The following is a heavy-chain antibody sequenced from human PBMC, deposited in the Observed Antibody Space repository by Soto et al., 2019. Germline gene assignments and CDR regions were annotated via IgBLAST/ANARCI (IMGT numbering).Heavy chain of an antibody. J-gene: IGHJ6*02. V-gene: IGHV1-69*01. CDR2: IIPIFGTA. CDR3: ARVALYCSGGSCYSIYYYYGIYV. Sequence: QVQLVQSGAEVKKPGSSVKVSCKASGGTFSSYAISWVRQAPGQGLEWMGGIIPIFGTANYAKKFQGRVTITADESTSTAYMELSSLRSEDTAVYYCARVALYCSGGSCYSIYYYYGIYVWGQGTTVTVSS. D-gene: IGHD2-15*01. CDR1: GGTFSSYA.